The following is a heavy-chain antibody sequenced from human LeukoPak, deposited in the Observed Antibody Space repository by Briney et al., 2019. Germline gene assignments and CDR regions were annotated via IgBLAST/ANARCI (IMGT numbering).Heavy chain of an antibody. CDR3: AKLQADSSSWMIDY. Sequence: GGSLRLSCATSRFTFSSYGMHWVRQAPGRGLEWVAIISYDGDNKYYADSVKGRFTISRDNSKNTLYLQMNSLRADDTAVYYCAKLQADSSSWMIDYWGQGTLVTVSS. CDR1: RFTFSSYG. V-gene: IGHV3-30*18. D-gene: IGHD6-6*01. J-gene: IGHJ4*02. CDR2: ISYDGDNK.